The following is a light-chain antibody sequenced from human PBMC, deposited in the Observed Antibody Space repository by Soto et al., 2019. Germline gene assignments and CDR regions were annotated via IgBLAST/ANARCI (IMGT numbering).Light chain of an antibody. CDR1: QSISSR. J-gene: IGKJ2*01. Sequence: DIQMTQSPSTLSASVGDRVTITCRASQSISSRLAWYQQKPGKAPKVMIYDASTLEGGVPSRFSGSGSGTEFTLTISSLQPDDFATYDCQHYKTYLYTLVQGTKLEIK. CDR3: QHYKTYLYT. V-gene: IGKV1-5*01. CDR2: DAS.